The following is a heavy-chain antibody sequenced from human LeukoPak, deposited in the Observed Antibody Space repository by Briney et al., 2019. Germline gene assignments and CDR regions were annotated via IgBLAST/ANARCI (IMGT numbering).Heavy chain of an antibody. J-gene: IGHJ6*03. V-gene: IGHV4-59*01. CDR3: ARSLVPGYYYMDV. Sequence: SETLSLTCTVSSGSISSYYWSWIRQPPGKGLEWIAYIYYSGSTNYNPSLKSRVTISVDTSKNQFSLKLSSVSAADTAIYYCARSLVPGYYYMDVWGKGTTVIVSS. CDR2: IYYSGST. CDR1: SGSISSYY. D-gene: IGHD2-15*01.